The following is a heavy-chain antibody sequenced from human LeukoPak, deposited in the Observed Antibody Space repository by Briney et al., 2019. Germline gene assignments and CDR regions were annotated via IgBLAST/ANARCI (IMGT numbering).Heavy chain of an antibody. D-gene: IGHD4-17*01. CDR2: IYYSGST. CDR3: ARAFPYGDYEKSFDY. V-gene: IGHV4-31*03. CDR1: GGSISSGGYY. Sequence: KTSETLSLTCTVSGGSISSGGYYWSWILQHPGKGLEWIGYIYYSGSTYYNPSLKSRVTISVDTSKNQFSLKLSSVTAADTAVYYCARAFPYGDYEKSFDYWGQGTLVTVSS. J-gene: IGHJ4*02.